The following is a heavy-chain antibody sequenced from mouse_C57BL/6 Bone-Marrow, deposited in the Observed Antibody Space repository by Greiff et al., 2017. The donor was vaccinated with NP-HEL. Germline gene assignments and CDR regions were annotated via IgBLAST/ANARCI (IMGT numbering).Heavy chain of an antibody. V-gene: IGHV14-4*01. CDR2: IDPENGDT. CDR1: GFNIKDDY. J-gene: IGHJ3*01. Sequence: VQLQQSGAELVRPGASVKLSCTASGFNIKDDYMHWVKQRPEQGLEWIGWIDPENGDTEYASKFQGKATITADTYSNTAYLQLGRLTAEDTAVYYCTCYYGSSYVAWVAYWGQGTLVTVSA. CDR3: TCYYGSSYVAWVAY. D-gene: IGHD1-1*01.